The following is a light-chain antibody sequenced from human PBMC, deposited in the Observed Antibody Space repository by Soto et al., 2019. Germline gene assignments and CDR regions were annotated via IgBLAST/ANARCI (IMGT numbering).Light chain of an antibody. V-gene: IGKV1-39*01. CDR1: QRITTY. J-gene: IGKJ4*01. CDR3: QQSYNTPLT. CDR2: AAS. Sequence: DIQMTQSPSSLSASVGDRVTITCRASQRITTYLNWFQQQPGKAPKLLIYAASSLQNRVPSRFSGSGSATDFTLTISTLQPEDFATYYCQQSYNTPLTFGGGTKVEIK.